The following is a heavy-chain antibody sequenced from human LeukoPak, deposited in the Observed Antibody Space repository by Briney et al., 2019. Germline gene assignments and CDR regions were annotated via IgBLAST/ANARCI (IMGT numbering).Heavy chain of an antibody. CDR2: ISSSGSGSTK. CDR1: GFTFSSYD. Sequence: PGGSLRLSCAASGFTFSSYDMNWVRQAPGKGLEWVSYISSSGSGSTKFYADSVKGRFTISRDNAENSLYLQMSSLRVEDTAVYYCARDREFSGGWYFDNWGQGTLVTVSS. V-gene: IGHV3-48*03. D-gene: IGHD6-19*01. CDR3: ARDREFSGGWYFDN. J-gene: IGHJ4*02.